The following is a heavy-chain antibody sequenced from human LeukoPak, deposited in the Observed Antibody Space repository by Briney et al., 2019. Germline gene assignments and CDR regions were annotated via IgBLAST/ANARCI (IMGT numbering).Heavy chain of an antibody. CDR2: INWKGGST. J-gene: IGHJ3*02. Sequence: AGGSLRLSCAASGFTFDDYGMSWVPQAPGKGRKWVFGINWKGGSTGYADSVKGRFTISRDNAKNSLYLQMNSLRAEDTALYHCARDYYGSGRSTRDDAFDIWGQGTMVTVSS. V-gene: IGHV3-20*01. CDR3: ARDYYGSGRSTRDDAFDI. D-gene: IGHD3-10*01. CDR1: GFTFDDYG.